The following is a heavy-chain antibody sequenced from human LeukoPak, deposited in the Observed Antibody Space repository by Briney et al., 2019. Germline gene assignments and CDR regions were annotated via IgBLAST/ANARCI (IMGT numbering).Heavy chain of an antibody. CDR1: GFTLSSYA. J-gene: IGHJ4*02. CDR2: ISDTGNT. D-gene: IGHD3-10*01. Sequence: GGSLRLSCAASGFTLSSYAMSWVRQAPGKGLEWVSAISDTGNTYHADSVKGRFTISRDSSKNTLFLKMNRLSPEDAAVYYCARAKPKNMVRGLIMRRESRYYFDYWGQGTLVTVSS. CDR3: ARAKPKNMVRGLIMRRESRYYFDY. V-gene: IGHV3-23*01.